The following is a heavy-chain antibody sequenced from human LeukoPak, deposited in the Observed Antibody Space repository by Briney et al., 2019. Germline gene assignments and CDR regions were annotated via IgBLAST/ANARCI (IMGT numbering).Heavy chain of an antibody. J-gene: IGHJ3*02. CDR1: GFTFSSYW. V-gene: IGHV3-74*01. D-gene: IGHD5-24*01. Sequence: GGSLRLSCAASGFTFSSYWMHWVRQAPGKGLVWVSRINSDGSSTSYADSVKGRFTISRDNAKNTLYLQMNSLRAEDTAVYYCARHWLHPPWAFDIWGQGTMVTVSS. CDR2: INSDGSST. CDR3: ARHWLHPPWAFDI.